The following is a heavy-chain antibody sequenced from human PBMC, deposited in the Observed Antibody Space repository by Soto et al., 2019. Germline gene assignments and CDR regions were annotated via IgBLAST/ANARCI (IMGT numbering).Heavy chain of an antibody. CDR1: GYSISSGYY. CDR3: ARGGLRGDYVWGSYRYDGFDP. D-gene: IGHD3-16*02. V-gene: IGHV4-38-2*01. Sequence: PSETLSLTCAVSGYSISSGYYWGWLRQPPRTGLQWIRRSYHSGSTSYNPSLKSRVTISVDTSKNQFSLKLSSVPAADTAVYYCARGGLRGDYVWGSYRYDGFDPWGQGTLVTVSS. CDR2: SYHSGST. J-gene: IGHJ5*02.